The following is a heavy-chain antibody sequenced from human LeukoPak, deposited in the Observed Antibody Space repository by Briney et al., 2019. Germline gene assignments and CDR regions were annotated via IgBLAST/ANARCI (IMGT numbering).Heavy chain of an antibody. CDR1: GGSFSGYY. Sequence: SETLSLTCAVYGGSFSGYYWSWIRQPPGKGLEWIGEINHSGSTNYNPSLKSRVTISVDTSKNQFSLKLSSVTAADTAVYYCARHRHYNLVLLWFGERGWFDPWGQGTLVTVSS. CDR2: INHSGST. D-gene: IGHD3-10*01. CDR3: ARHRHYNLVLLWFGERGWFDP. J-gene: IGHJ5*02. V-gene: IGHV4-34*01.